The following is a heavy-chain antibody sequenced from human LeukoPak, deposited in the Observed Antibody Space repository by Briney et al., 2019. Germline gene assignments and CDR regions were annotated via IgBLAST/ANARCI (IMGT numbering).Heavy chain of an antibody. CDR2: IYHSGST. CDR3: ARTTDSSYDY. CDR1: GFTFSSYW. D-gene: IGHD3-22*01. J-gene: IGHJ4*02. Sequence: GSLRLSCAASGFTFSSYWMSWVRQAPGKGLEWIGEIYHSGSTNYNPSLKSRVTISVDKSKNQFSLKLSSVTAADTAVYYCARTTDSSYDYWGQGTLVTVSS. V-gene: IGHV4-4*02.